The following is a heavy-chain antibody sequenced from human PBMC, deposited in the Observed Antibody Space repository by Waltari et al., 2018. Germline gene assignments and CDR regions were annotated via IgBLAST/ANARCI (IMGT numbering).Heavy chain of an antibody. CDR2: ISPNNGNT. CDR1: GYTFMRYV. Sequence: QVQLAQSGGEVKKPGASVQVSCKASGYTFMRYVITWVRQAPGQGLEWMGWISPNNGNTNYAQKILGRVTMTADTSTSTAYMELRSLRSDDTAVYYCARDYFGSGSNYFFDYWGQGTLVTVSS. CDR3: ARDYFGSGSNYFFDY. V-gene: IGHV1-18*01. D-gene: IGHD3-10*01. J-gene: IGHJ4*02.